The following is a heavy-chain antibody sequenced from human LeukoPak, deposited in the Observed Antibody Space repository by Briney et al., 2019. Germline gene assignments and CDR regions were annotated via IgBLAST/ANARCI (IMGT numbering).Heavy chain of an antibody. CDR3: ARASPRVATMVY. D-gene: IGHD3-10*01. V-gene: IGHV3-21*01. CDR2: ISSSSSYI. Sequence: GGSLRLSCATSRFIFSSYSMNWVRQAPGKGLEWVSSISSSSSYIYYADSAKGRFTISRDNAKNSLYLQMNSLRAEDTAVYYCARASPRVATMVYWGQGTLVTVSS. CDR1: RFIFSSYS. J-gene: IGHJ4*02.